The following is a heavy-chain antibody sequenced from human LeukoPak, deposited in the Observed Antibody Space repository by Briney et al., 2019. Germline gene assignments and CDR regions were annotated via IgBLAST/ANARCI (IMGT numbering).Heavy chain of an antibody. Sequence: SVKVSCKASGGTFSSYAISWVRQAPGQGLEWMGGIIPIFGTANYAQKFQGWVTMTRDTSISTAYMELSRLRSDDTAVYYCARDLRSNCSGGSCYFGEGWFDPWGQGTLVTVSS. D-gene: IGHD2-15*01. J-gene: IGHJ5*02. CDR3: ARDLRSNCSGGSCYFGEGWFDP. V-gene: IGHV1-69*05. CDR1: GGTFSSYA. CDR2: IIPIFGTA.